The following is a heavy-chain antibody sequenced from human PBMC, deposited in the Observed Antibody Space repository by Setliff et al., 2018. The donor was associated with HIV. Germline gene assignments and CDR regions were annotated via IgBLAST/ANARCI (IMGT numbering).Heavy chain of an antibody. CDR3: AKDARWNYVGFDY. CDR2: GTSSGHS. J-gene: IGHJ4*02. Sequence: SETLSLTCTVSGGSISSYYWSWIRQPPGKGLEWIGYGTSSGHSYCNPSLNSRVTISVDASKSQFSLKLTSVTATDTAVYYCAKDARWNYVGFDYWGQGTLVTVSS. D-gene: IGHD1-7*01. V-gene: IGHV4-4*08. CDR1: GGSISSYY.